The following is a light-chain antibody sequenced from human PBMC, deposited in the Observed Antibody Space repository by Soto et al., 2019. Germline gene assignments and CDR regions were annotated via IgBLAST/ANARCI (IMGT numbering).Light chain of an antibody. CDR2: EVN. Sequence: QSLLTQPPSASGSPGQSVTISCTGTSSDIGAYNYVSWFQQHPGEAPKLIISEVNKRPSGVPNRFSGSKSGNTASLTVSGLQAEDEADYYCTSYGGRDNLIFGGGTKLTVL. V-gene: IGLV2-8*01. CDR3: TSYGGRDNLI. J-gene: IGLJ2*01. CDR1: SSDIGAYNY.